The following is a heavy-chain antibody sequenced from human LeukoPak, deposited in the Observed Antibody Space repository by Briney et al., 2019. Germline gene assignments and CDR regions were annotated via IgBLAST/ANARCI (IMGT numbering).Heavy chain of an antibody. CDR1: EFSVGSNY. J-gene: IGHJ4*02. V-gene: IGHV3-66*01. CDR3: ARRKEWLDFDY. CDR2: IYSGGST. Sequence: GGSLRLSCAASEFSVGSNYMTWVRQAPGKGLEWVSLIYSGGSTYYADSVKGRFTISRDNSKNTLYLQMNSLRAEDTAVYYCARRKEWLDFDYWGQGTLVTVSS. D-gene: IGHD6-19*01.